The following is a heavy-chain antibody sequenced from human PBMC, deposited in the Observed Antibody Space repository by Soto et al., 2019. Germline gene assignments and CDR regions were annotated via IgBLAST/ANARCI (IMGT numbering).Heavy chain of an antibody. V-gene: IGHV4-39*01. CDR1: GDSISSSSYY. CDR2: INYSGST. Sequence: QLQLQESGPGLVKPSETLSLTCSVSGDSISSSSYYWGWIRQPPGKGLEWIGAINYSGSTYYNPSLQSRVTISVDTSKNQSSLKVSSVTTADTAVYYCASLYGDYVPYWGQGILVSVSS. J-gene: IGHJ4*02. CDR3: ASLYGDYVPY. D-gene: IGHD4-17*01.